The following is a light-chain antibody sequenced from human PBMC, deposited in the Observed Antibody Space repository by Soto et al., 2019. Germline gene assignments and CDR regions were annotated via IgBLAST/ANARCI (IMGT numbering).Light chain of an antibody. Sequence: EIVLTQSPGTLSLSPGERATLSCRASQSVSSNFLAWYQQKPGQAPRLVIYNASRRAAGIPDRFSGSGSGTDFTLTISRVEPEDFAVYFCQQYGGSPLYTFGQGTKLEIK. CDR1: QSVSSNF. CDR3: QQYGGSPLYT. CDR2: NAS. J-gene: IGKJ2*01. V-gene: IGKV3-20*01.